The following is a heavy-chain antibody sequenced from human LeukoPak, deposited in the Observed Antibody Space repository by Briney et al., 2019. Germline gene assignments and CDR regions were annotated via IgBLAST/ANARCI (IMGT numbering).Heavy chain of an antibody. V-gene: IGHV1-2*02. CDR1: GYTFTSYY. CDR2: INPNSGGT. J-gene: IGHJ3*02. D-gene: IGHD2-2*01. CDR3: AREGGYCSSTSCYGDAFDI. Sequence: ASVKVSCKASGYTFTSYYMHWVRQAPGQGLEWMGWINPNSGGTNYAQKFQGRVTMTRDTSISTAYMELSRLRSDDTAVYYCAREGGYCSSTSCYGDAFDIWGQGTMVTVSS.